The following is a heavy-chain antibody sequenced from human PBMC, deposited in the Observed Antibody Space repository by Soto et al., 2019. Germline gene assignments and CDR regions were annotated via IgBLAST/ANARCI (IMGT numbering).Heavy chain of an antibody. CDR2: IIPILGKA. CDR3: AREGVKDYYYGMDV. CDR1: GYTFTSYG. Sequence: SVEVSCKASGYTFTSYGISWVRQAPGQGLEWMGRIIPILGKANYAQKFQGRVTITADKSTSTAYMELSSLRSEDTAVYYCAREGVKDYYYGMDVWGQGTTVTVSS. V-gene: IGHV1-69*04. J-gene: IGHJ6*02. D-gene: IGHD3-10*01.